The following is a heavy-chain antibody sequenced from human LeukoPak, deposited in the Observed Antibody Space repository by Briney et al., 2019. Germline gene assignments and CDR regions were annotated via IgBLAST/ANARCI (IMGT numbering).Heavy chain of an antibody. CDR1: GFTFSSYS. Sequence: GGSLRLSCAASGFTFSSYSMNWVRQAPGKGLEWVSYISSSSSTIYYADSVKGRFTISRDNARNSLYLQMNSLRAEDTAVYYCAGRYDFWSGYHPLDAFDIWGQGTMVTVSS. V-gene: IGHV3-48*01. CDR3: AGRYDFWSGYHPLDAFDI. CDR2: ISSSSSTI. D-gene: IGHD3-3*01. J-gene: IGHJ3*02.